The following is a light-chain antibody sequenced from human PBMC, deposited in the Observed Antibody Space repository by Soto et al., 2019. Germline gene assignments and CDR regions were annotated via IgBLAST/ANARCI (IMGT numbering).Light chain of an antibody. V-gene: IGKV3D-20*02. CDR2: GAS. CDR3: QQRSNWPPLT. J-gene: IGKJ5*01. CDR1: QSVSSSY. Sequence: EIVMTQSPGTVSVSTGEGATLSCRASQSVSSSYLAWYQQKPGQAPRLLIYGASSRATGIPDRFSGSGSGTDFTLTISRLEPEDFAVYYCQQRSNWPPLTFGHGTRLENK.